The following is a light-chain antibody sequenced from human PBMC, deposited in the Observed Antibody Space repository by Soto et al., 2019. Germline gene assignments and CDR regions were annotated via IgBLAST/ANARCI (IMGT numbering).Light chain of an antibody. CDR1: FSDVGGYDY. Sequence: QSALTQPASVSGSPGQSIAISCTGTFSDVGGYDYVSWYQQHPDKAPKLMIYEVTKRPSGVSNRFSGSKSVNKASLTISGLQPEDEADYYCSSHTSGSTRVFGSGTKVTVL. V-gene: IGLV2-14*01. J-gene: IGLJ1*01. CDR2: EVT. CDR3: SSHTSGSTRV.